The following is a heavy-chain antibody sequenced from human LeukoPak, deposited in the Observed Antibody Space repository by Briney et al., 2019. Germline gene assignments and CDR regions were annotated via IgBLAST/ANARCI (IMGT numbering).Heavy chain of an antibody. Sequence: SVKVSCKASGGTFSSYAISWVRQAPGQGLEWMGRIIPILGIANYAQKFQGRVTITADKSTSTAYMELSSLRSEDTAVYYCANSRNYCSGGSCYDPWGQGTLVTVSP. CDR2: IIPILGIA. J-gene: IGHJ5*02. CDR1: GGTFSSYA. V-gene: IGHV1-69*04. CDR3: ANSRNYCSGGSCYDP. D-gene: IGHD2-15*01.